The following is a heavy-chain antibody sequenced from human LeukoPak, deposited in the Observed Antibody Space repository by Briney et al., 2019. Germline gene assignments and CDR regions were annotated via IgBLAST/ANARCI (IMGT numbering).Heavy chain of an antibody. CDR1: GGSISSGSYY. Sequence: SQTLSLTCTVSGGSISSGSYYWSWIRQPAGKGLEWIGRIYTSGSTNYNPSLKSRVTISVDTSKNQFSLKLSSVTAADTAVYYCAREPDELNYYDSRMPGAFDIWGQGTMVTVSS. V-gene: IGHV4-61*02. CDR2: IYTSGST. J-gene: IGHJ3*02. CDR3: AREPDELNYYDSRMPGAFDI. D-gene: IGHD3-22*01.